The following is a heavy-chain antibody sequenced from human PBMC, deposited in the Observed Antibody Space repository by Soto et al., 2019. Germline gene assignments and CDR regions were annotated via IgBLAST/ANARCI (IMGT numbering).Heavy chain of an antibody. Sequence: PGGSLRLSCAASGFTFSSYWMHWVRQAPGKGLVWVSRINSDGSSTSYADSVKGRFTISRDNAKNTLYLQMNSLRAEDTAVYYCARAPGYCSGGSCYSSGYFDYWGQGT. V-gene: IGHV3-74*01. CDR1: GFTFSSYW. CDR2: INSDGSST. D-gene: IGHD2-15*01. J-gene: IGHJ4*02. CDR3: ARAPGYCSGGSCYSSGYFDY.